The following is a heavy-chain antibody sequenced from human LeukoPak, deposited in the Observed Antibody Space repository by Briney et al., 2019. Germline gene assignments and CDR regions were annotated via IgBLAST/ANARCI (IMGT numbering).Heavy chain of an antibody. J-gene: IGHJ4*02. D-gene: IGHD3-10*01. CDR1: GFTFGDYA. V-gene: IGHV3-49*04. CDR2: IRSKAYGGTT. CDR3: TSASGY. Sequence: GGSLRLPCTASGFTFGDYATNWVRQAPGKGLEWVGFIRSKAYGGTTEYAASVTGRFTISRDDSKSIAYLQMNSLKTEDTAVYYCTSASGYWGQGTLVTVSS.